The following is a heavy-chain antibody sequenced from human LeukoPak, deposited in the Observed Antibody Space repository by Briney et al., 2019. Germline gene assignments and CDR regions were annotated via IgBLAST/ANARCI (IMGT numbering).Heavy chain of an antibody. CDR1: GVSISSGSYY. J-gene: IGHJ4*02. D-gene: IGHD5-12*01. CDR2: IYTSGST. CDR3: AQRAGGYEAFDH. Sequence: SETLSLTCTVSGVSISSGSYYWSWIRQPAGKGLEWIGRIYTSGSTNYNPSLKSRVTISVDTSKNQFSLKLSSVTAADTAVYYCAQRAGGYEAFDHWGQGTLVTVSS. V-gene: IGHV4-61*02.